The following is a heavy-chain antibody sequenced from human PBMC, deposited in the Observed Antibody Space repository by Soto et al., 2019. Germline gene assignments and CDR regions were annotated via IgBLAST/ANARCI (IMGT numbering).Heavy chain of an antibody. CDR2: INPSGGST. V-gene: IGHV1-46*01. Sequence: ASVKVSCKASGYTFTSYYMHWVSQAPEQGLEWMGIINPSGGSTSYAQKFQGRVTMNRDTSTSTVYMELSSLRSEDTAVYYRARCGNSRVKWFDPWGQGTLLTVSS. CDR3: ARCGNSRVKWFDP. D-gene: IGHD2-21*02. CDR1: GYTFTSYY. J-gene: IGHJ5*02.